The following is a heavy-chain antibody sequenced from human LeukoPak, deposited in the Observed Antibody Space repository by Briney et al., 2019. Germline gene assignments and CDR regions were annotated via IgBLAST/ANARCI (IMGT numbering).Heavy chain of an antibody. Sequence: GGSLRLSCAASGFTFSSYGMHWVRQAPGKGLEWVEFIRYDGSNKYYADSVKGRFTISRDNSKNTLYLQMNSLRAEDTAVYYCAKDEVGAARADAFDIWGQGTMVTVSS. CDR1: GFTFSSYG. D-gene: IGHD6-6*01. CDR3: AKDEVGAARADAFDI. CDR2: IRYDGSNK. J-gene: IGHJ3*02. V-gene: IGHV3-30*02.